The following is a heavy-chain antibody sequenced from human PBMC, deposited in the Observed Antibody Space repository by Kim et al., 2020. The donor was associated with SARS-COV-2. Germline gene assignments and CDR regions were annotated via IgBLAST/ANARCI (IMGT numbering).Heavy chain of an antibody. V-gene: IGHV3-33*01. CDR1: GFTFSSYG. CDR2: IWYDGSNK. Sequence: GGSLRLSCAASGFTFSSYGMHWVRQAPGKGLEWVAVIWYDGSNKYYADSVKGRFTISRDNSKNTLYLQMNSLRAEDTAVYYCARGETYYYDSSGGYFDLWGRGTLVTVSS. CDR3: ARGETYYYDSSGGYFDL. D-gene: IGHD3-22*01. J-gene: IGHJ2*01.